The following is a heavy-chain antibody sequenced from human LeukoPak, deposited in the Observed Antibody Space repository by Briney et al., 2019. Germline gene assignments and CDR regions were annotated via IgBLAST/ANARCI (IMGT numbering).Heavy chain of an antibody. D-gene: IGHD2-8*02. Sequence: ASVMVSSTASGYTFIASFMHWVRQAPGQGLEGRGWISPNSGDTNYAQKFKGRVTMTRDTSITAAYMELSSLRFDDPSVYYCSRAADVVLVPPPDERGQGTLGTV. V-gene: IGHV1-2*02. CDR3: SRAADVVLVPPPDE. CDR1: GYTFIASF. J-gene: IGHJ4*02. CDR2: ISPNSGDT.